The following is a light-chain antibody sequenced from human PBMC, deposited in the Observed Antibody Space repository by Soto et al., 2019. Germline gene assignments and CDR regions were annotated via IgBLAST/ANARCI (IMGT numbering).Light chain of an antibody. Sequence: DIQMTRSPSSLSASVGDRVTITCRASQTSSTSLHWYQQKPGKAPRLLMYDASSLLSAVPSRFSGSGSGTDFTLTIASLQPEDFSTYSCQQSDSTPYTFGQGTQVEI. CDR3: QQSDSTPYT. CDR1: QTSSTS. V-gene: IGKV1-39*01. J-gene: IGKJ2*01. CDR2: DAS.